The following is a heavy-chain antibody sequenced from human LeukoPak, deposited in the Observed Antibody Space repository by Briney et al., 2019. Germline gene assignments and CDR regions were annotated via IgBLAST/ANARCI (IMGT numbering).Heavy chain of an antibody. Sequence: PGVSLRLSCAASGFTFSSYAMSWVRQAPGKGLELVSAISGSGFTYYADSVKGRFTISRDNSKNTLYLQMNSLRAEDTAVYYCTRGLYSSSPWGQGTLVTVSS. J-gene: IGHJ4*02. CDR1: GFTFSSYA. CDR2: ISGSGFT. CDR3: TRGLYSSSP. D-gene: IGHD6-6*01. V-gene: IGHV3-23*01.